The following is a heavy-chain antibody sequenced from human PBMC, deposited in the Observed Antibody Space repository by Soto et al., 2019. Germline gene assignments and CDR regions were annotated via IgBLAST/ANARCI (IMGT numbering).Heavy chain of an antibody. CDR1: GFTFSSYA. J-gene: IGHJ4*02. Sequence: VGSLRLSCSASGFTFSSYAMGWVRQGPGKGLEWVAVVSIGGSTHYADSVRGRLTISRDNSKNTLSLQMNSLTAEDTAVYFCAKRRGAGGHFDYWGQGALVTVSS. V-gene: IGHV3-23*01. CDR3: AKRRGAGGHFDY. CDR2: VSIGGST. D-gene: IGHD2-15*01.